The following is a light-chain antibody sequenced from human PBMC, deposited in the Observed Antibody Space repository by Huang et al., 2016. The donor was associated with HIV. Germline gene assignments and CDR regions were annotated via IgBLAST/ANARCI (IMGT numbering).Light chain of an antibody. CDR1: QSINNY. CDR3: QQYDSYWT. Sequence: DVQMTQSPSTLSAYVGDRITITCRASQSINNYLAWYQQKAGKAPDLLIYKASTLDSGVPSRFGGSGSGTTFTLTISNLQPDDFATYYCQQYDSYWTFGQGTKVE. J-gene: IGKJ1*01. V-gene: IGKV1-5*03. CDR2: KAS.